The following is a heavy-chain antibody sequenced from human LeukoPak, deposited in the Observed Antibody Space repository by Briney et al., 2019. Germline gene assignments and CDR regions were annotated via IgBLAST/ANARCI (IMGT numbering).Heavy chain of an antibody. D-gene: IGHD4-23*01. J-gene: IGHJ4*02. CDR1: GFTFSSYA. V-gene: IGHV3-23*01. CDR3: ARMTTVVTGPFLN. Sequence: PGGSLRLSCAASGFTFSSYAMSWVRQAPGKGLEWVSAISGSGGSTYYADSVKGRFTISRDNSKNTLSLQMNSLRAEDTAVYFCARMTTVVTGPFLNWGQGTLVTVSS. CDR2: ISGSGGST.